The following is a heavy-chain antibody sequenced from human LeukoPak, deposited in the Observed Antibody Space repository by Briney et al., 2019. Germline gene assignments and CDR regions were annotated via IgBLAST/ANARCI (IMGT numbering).Heavy chain of an antibody. CDR1: GYSFTSYW. Sequence: GESLKISCKGSGYSFTSYWIGWVRQAPGQGLEWMGWISAYNGNTNYAQKLQGRVTMTTDTSTSTAYMELRSLRSDDTAVYYCARLAGDIVVVDYFDYWGQGTLVTVSS. J-gene: IGHJ4*02. CDR2: ISAYNGNT. V-gene: IGHV1-18*04. CDR3: ARLAGDIVVVDYFDY. D-gene: IGHD2-15*01.